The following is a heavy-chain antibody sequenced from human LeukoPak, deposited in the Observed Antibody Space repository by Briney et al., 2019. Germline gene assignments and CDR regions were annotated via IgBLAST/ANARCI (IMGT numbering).Heavy chain of an antibody. J-gene: IGHJ4*02. D-gene: IGHD3-10*01. Sequence: GGSLRLSCAASGFTFSSYTMNWVRQAPGKGLEWVSAISGSGGSTYYADSVKGRFTISRDNSKNTLYLQMNSLRAEDTAVYYCAKDSYYGSGSYYKFDYWGQGTLVTVSS. CDR2: ISGSGGST. V-gene: IGHV3-23*01. CDR1: GFTFSSYT. CDR3: AKDSYYGSGSYYKFDY.